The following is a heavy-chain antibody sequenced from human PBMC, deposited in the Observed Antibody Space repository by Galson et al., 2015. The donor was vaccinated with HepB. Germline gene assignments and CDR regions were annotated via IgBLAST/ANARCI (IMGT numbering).Heavy chain of an antibody. D-gene: IGHD3-3*01. J-gene: IGHJ6*02. CDR3: ARHTNYDFWSGNSYYYGMDV. V-gene: IGHV5-51*01. CDR1: GYSFTSYW. CDR2: IYPGDSDT. Sequence: QSGAEVKKPGESPKISCKGFGYSFTSYWIAWVRQMPGKGLEWMGIIYPGDSDTRYSPSFQGQVTISADTSISTAYRQWGSLKASDTAMYYCARHTNYDFWSGNSYYYGMDVWGQGTTVTVSS.